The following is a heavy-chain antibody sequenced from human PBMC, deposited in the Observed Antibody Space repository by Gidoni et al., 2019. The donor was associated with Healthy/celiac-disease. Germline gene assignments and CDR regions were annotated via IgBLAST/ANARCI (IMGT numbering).Heavy chain of an antibody. V-gene: IGHV1-18*04. D-gene: IGHD2-2*01. CDR1: GDTFTSYG. CDR3: AREEGDIVVVPAPLDV. Sequence: QEQLVQSGAEVKKPGATVKVCGKASGDTFTSYGISWVRQAPGQGLEWMGWISAYNGHTNYAQSLHGRVTMTTDTSTSTAYMGLMRLRSDDPAVYYCAREEGDIVVVPAPLDVWGQGTTVTVSS. CDR2: ISAYNGHT. J-gene: IGHJ6*02.